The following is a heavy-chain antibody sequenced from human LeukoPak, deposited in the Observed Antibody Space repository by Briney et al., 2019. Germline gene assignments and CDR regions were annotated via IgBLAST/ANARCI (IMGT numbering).Heavy chain of an antibody. J-gene: IGHJ3*02. D-gene: IGHD3-3*01. CDR3: ARQGVTIFGVVIDDAFDI. CDR1: GYSFTSYW. V-gene: IGHV5-51*01. Sequence: GESLKISCKGSGYSFTSYWIGWVRQLPGKGLEWMGIIYPGDSDTRYSPSFQGQVTISADKSISTAYLQWSSLKASDTAMYYCARQGVTIFGVVIDDAFDIWGQGTMVTVSS. CDR2: IYPGDSDT.